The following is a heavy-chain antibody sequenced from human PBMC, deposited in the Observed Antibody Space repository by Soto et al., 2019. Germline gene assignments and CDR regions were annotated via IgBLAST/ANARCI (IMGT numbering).Heavy chain of an antibody. CDR1: GGSISSGDYY. CDR2: IYYSGST. Sequence: QVQLQESGPGLVKPSQTLSLTCTVSGGSISSGDYYWSWIRQPPGKGLEWIGYIYYSGSTYYNPSLKSRVTISVDTSKNQCSLKLSSVTAADTAVYYCARDTAMATGYFDYWGQGTLVTVSS. V-gene: IGHV4-30-4*01. D-gene: IGHD5-18*01. J-gene: IGHJ4*02. CDR3: ARDTAMATGYFDY.